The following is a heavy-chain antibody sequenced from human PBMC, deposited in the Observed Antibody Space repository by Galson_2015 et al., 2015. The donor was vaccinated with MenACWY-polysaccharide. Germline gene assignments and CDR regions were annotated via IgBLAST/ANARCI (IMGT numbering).Heavy chain of an antibody. CDR1: GFTFSSYS. CDR3: ARVADSAREPNYGMDV. V-gene: IGHV3-21*01. Sequence: SLRLSCAASGFTFSSYSMNWVRQAPGKGLEWVSSISSSSSSYIYYADSVKGRFTISRDNAKNSLYLQMNSLRAEDTAVYYCARVADSAREPNYGMDVWGQGTTVTVSS. CDR2: ISSSSSSYI. J-gene: IGHJ6*02.